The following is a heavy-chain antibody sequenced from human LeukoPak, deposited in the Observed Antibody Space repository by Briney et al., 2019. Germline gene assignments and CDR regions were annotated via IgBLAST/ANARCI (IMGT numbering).Heavy chain of an antibody. CDR1: GFIFSSYG. J-gene: IGHJ3*02. CDR2: IWYDGSNK. CDR3: ARGYGDNAGALDI. Sequence: PGGSLRLSCAASGFIFSSYGMHWVRQAPSKGLEWVAVIWYDGSNKYYADSVKGRFTISRDNSKNTLYLQMNSLRAEDTALYYCARGYGDNAGALDIWGQGKMVTVSS. V-gene: IGHV3-33*01. D-gene: IGHD4-23*01.